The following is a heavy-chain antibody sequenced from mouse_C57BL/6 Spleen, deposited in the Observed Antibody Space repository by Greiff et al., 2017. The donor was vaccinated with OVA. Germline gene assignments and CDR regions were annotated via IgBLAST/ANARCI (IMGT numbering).Heavy chain of an antibody. D-gene: IGHD4-1*01. Sequence: QVQLQQPGAELVKPGASVKLSCKASGYTFTSYWMHWVKQRPGQGLEWIGMIHPNSGSTNYNEKFKSKATLTVDKSSSTAYMQLSSLTSEDSAVYYCARRWDEGGFAYWGQGTLVTVSA. CDR2: IHPNSGST. J-gene: IGHJ3*01. CDR1: GYTFTSYW. CDR3: ARRWDEGGFAY. V-gene: IGHV1-64*01.